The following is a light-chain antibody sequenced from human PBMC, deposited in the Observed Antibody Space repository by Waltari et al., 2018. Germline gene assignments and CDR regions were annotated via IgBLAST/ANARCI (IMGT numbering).Light chain of an antibody. V-gene: IGKV1-33*01. Sequence: IQMTQSPSSLSASVGERVTITCQANQDIRNNLNWYQQKPGKAPNLLIFEASTLETGVPSRFSGSGFGRDFSFTISSLQSEDIATYFCQQSNNLPVTFGPGTKVHIK. CDR3: QQSNNLPVT. J-gene: IGKJ3*01. CDR2: EAS. CDR1: QDIRNN.